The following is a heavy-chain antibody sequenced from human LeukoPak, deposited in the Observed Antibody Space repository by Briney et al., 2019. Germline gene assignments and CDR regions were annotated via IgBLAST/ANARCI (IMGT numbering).Heavy chain of an antibody. J-gene: IGHJ2*01. CDR3: AREVGHCSSTSCSSYFDL. CDR1: GYTFTSYG. V-gene: IGHV1-18*01. D-gene: IGHD2-2*01. CDR2: ISAYNGNT. Sequence: ASVKVPCKASGYTFTSYGISWVRQAPGQGLEWMGWISAYNGNTNYAQKLQGRVTMTTDTSTSTAYMELRSLRSDDTAVYYCAREVGHCSSTSCSSYFDLWGRGTLVTVSS.